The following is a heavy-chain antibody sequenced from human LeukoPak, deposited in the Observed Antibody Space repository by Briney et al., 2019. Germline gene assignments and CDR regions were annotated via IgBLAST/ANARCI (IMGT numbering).Heavy chain of an antibody. Sequence: SETLSLTCTVSAGSISSYYWSWIRQPPGKGLEWIGYIYYSGSTNYNPSLKSRVTISVDTSKNQFSLKLSSVTAADTAVYYCAGSYGSGSPLDNWGQGTLVTVSS. CDR1: AGSISSYY. V-gene: IGHV4-59*01. D-gene: IGHD3-10*01. CDR3: AGSYGSGSPLDN. CDR2: IYYSGST. J-gene: IGHJ4*02.